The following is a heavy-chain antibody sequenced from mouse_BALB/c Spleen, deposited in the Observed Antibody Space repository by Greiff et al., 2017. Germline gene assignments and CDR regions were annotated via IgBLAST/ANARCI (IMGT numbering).Heavy chain of an antibody. D-gene: IGHD1-1*01. J-gene: IGHJ2*01. CDR1: GDSITSGY. CDR3: ARYIYYYGSSYYFDY. Sequence: EVQLQQSGPSLVKPSQTLSLTCSVTGDSITSGYWNWIRKFPGNKLEYMGYISYSGSTYYNPSLKSRISITRDTSKNQYYLQLNSVTTEDTATYYCARYIYYYGSSYYFDYWGQGTTLTVSS. V-gene: IGHV3-8*02. CDR2: ISYSGST.